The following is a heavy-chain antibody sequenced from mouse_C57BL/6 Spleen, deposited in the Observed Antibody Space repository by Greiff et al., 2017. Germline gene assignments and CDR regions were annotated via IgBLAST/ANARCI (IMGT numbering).Heavy chain of an antibody. V-gene: IGHV7-3*01. CDR1: GFTFTDYY. CDR2: IRNKANGYTT. Sequence: EVQVVESGGGLVQPGGSLSLSCAASGFTFTDYYMSWVRQPPGKALEWLGFIRNKANGYTTEYSASVKGRFTISRDNSQSILYLQMNALRAEDSATYYCARYDGSFFAYWGQGTLVTVSA. CDR3: ARYDGSFFAY. D-gene: IGHD1-1*01. J-gene: IGHJ3*01.